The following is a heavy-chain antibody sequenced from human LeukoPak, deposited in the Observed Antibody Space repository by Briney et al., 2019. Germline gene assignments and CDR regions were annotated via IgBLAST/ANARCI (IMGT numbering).Heavy chain of an antibody. Sequence: GGSLRLSCVASEFTFSSYWMHWVRQAPGKGLVWVSRIDSGGSRTRYADSVKGRFTISRDNAKNTLYLQMNSLRAEDTGVYYCARDRVAAAGEFDCWGQGALVTVS. V-gene: IGHV3-74*01. CDR3: ARDRVAAAGEFDC. CDR2: IDSGGSRT. D-gene: IGHD6-13*01. J-gene: IGHJ4*02. CDR1: EFTFSSYW.